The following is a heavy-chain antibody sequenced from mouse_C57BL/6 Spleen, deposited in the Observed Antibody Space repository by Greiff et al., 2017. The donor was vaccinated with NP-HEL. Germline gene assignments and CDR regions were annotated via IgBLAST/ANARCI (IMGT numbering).Heavy chain of an antibody. CDR2: ISYDGSN. J-gene: IGHJ2*01. V-gene: IGHV3-6*01. Sequence: EVKLVESGPGLVKPSQSLSLTCSVTGYSITSGYYWNWIRQFPGNKLEWMGYISYDGSNNYNPSLKNRISITRDTSKNQFFLKLNSMTTEDTATYYCARNYYGSSLDYWGQGTTLTVSS. CDR3: ARNYYGSSLDY. D-gene: IGHD1-1*01. CDR1: GYSITSGYY.